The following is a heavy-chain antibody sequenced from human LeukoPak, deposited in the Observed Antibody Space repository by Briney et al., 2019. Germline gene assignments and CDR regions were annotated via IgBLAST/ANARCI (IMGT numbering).Heavy chain of an antibody. J-gene: IGHJ4*02. CDR2: ISYDGSNK. CDR1: GFTFSSYA. Sequence: GRSLRLSCAASGFTFSSYAMHWVRQAPGKGLEWVAVISYDGSNKYYADSVEGRFTISRDNSKNTLYLQMNSLRAEDTAVYYCASGRRHNQANDYWGQGTLVTVSS. V-gene: IGHV3-30*04. CDR3: ASGRRHNQANDY. D-gene: IGHD1-26*01.